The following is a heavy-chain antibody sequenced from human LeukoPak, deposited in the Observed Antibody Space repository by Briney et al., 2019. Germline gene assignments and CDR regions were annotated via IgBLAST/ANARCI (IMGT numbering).Heavy chain of an antibody. V-gene: IGHV4-59*08. CDR1: GGSISSYY. CDR2: IYYSGST. CDR3: ARHAGYSSGWPVFDY. J-gene: IGHJ4*02. Sequence: SETLSLTCTVSGGSISSYYWSWIRQPPGKGLVWIGYIYYSGSTNYNPSLKSRVTISVDTSKNQFSLKLSSVTAADTAVYYCARHAGYSSGWPVFDYWGQGTLVTVSS. D-gene: IGHD6-19*01.